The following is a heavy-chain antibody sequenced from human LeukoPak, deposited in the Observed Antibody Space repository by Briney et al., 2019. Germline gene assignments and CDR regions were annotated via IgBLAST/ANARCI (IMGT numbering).Heavy chain of an antibody. CDR2: FDPEDGET. V-gene: IGHV1-24*01. J-gene: IGHJ4*02. CDR1: GYTLTELS. CDR3: ATDRGSYRGFDY. D-gene: IGHD1-26*01. Sequence: ASVKVSCKVSGYTLTELSMHWVRQAPGKGLGWMGGFDPEDGETIYAQKFQGRVTMTEDTSTDTAYMELSSLRSEDTAVYYCATDRGSYRGFDYWGQGTLVTVSS.